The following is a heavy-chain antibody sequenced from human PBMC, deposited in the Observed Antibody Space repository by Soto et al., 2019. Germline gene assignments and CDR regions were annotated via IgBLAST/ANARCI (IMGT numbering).Heavy chain of an antibody. CDR3: GRGYVQGCSGGSCYGGVWFDP. D-gene: IGHD2-15*01. J-gene: IGHJ5*02. CDR1: GGSFSGYY. CDR2: INHSGST. V-gene: IGHV4-34*01. Sequence: SETLSLTCAVYGGSFSGYYWSWIRQPPGKGLEWIGEINHSGSTNYNPSLKSRVTISVDTSKNQFSLKLSSVTAADTAVYYCGRGYVQGCSGGSCYGGVWFDPWGQGALVTVSS.